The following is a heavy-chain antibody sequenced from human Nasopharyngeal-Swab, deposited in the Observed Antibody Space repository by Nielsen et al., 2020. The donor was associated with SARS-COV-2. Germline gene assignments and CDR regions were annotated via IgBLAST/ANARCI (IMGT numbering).Heavy chain of an antibody. CDR2: ISYDGSDK. Sequence: IRQRPGKGLEWEAVISYDGSDKYYADSVKSRFTISRDNSKNTLYLQMNSLRAEDTAVYYCARDGIAFYDILPSSGGFDPWGQGTLVTVSS. CDR3: ARDGIAFYDILPSSGGFDP. J-gene: IGHJ5*02. D-gene: IGHD3-9*01. V-gene: IGHV3-30-3*01.